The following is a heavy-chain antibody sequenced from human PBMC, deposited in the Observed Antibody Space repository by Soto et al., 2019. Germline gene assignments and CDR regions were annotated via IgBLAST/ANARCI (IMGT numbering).Heavy chain of an antibody. V-gene: IGHV4-59*01. Sequence: SETLSLTCTVSVGSISSYYWSWIRQPPGKGLEWIGYIYYSGSTNYNPSLKSRVTISVDTSKNQFSLKLSSVTAADTAVYYCASHEYSSSSLDYWGQGTLVTVS. D-gene: IGHD6-6*01. CDR2: IYYSGST. CDR3: ASHEYSSSSLDY. J-gene: IGHJ4*02. CDR1: VGSISSYY.